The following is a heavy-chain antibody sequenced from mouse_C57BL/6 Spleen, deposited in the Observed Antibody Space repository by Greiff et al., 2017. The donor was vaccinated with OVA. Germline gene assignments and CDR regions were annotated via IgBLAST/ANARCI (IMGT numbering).Heavy chain of an antibody. D-gene: IGHD1-1*01. Sequence: QVQLQQSGPGLVQPSQSLSITCTVSGFSLTSYGVHWVRQSPGKGLEWLGVIWSGGSTDYNAAFMSRLSITKDNSKSQVFFKMNSLQADDTAIYYCAKNTAVYYYAFDYWGQGTTLTVSS. V-gene: IGHV2-5*01. CDR1: GFSLTSYG. J-gene: IGHJ2*01. CDR3: AKNTAVYYYAFDY. CDR2: IWSGGST.